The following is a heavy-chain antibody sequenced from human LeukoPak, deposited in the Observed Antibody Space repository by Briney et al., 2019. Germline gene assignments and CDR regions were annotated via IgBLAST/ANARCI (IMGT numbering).Heavy chain of an antibody. CDR1: GFTFSSYG. J-gene: IGHJ4*02. V-gene: IGHV3-30*18. Sequence: GGSLSLSCAASGFTFSSYGMHWVRQAPGKGLEWVAVISYDGSNKYYADSVKSRFTISRDNSKNTLYLQMNSLRAEDTAVYYCAKDGPRFLGWFGRGPFDYWGQGTLVTVSS. D-gene: IGHD3-3*01. CDR2: ISYDGSNK. CDR3: AKDGPRFLGWFGRGPFDY.